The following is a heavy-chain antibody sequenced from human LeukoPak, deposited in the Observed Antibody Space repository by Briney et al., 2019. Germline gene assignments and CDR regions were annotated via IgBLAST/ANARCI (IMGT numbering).Heavy chain of an antibody. CDR2: IWYDGSNK. CDR1: GFTFSSYA. D-gene: IGHD3-10*01. Sequence: GGSLRLSCAASGFTFSSYAMHWVRQAPGKGLEWVAVIWYDGSNKYYADSVKGRFTISRDNSKNTLYLQMNSLRAEDTAVYYCARGGREYYYGSGSYDVWAKGTTVTVSS. J-gene: IGHJ6*04. V-gene: IGHV3-33*08. CDR3: ARGGREYYYGSGSYDV.